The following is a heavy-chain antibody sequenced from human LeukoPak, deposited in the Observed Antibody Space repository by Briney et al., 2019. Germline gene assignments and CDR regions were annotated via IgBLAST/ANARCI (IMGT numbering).Heavy chain of an antibody. V-gene: IGHV1-24*01. CDR2: FDPEDGET. CDR1: GYTLTELS. Sequence: ASVKVSCKVSGYTLTELSMHWVRQAPGKGLEWMGGFDPEDGETFYAQKFQGRVTMTEDTSTDTAYMELSSLRSEDTAVYYCATDYSYDSSGSYYTVDYWGQGTLVTVSS. D-gene: IGHD3-22*01. J-gene: IGHJ4*02. CDR3: ATDYSYDSSGSYYTVDY.